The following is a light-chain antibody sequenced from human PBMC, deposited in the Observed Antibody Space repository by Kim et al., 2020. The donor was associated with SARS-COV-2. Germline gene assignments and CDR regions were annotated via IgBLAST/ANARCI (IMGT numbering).Light chain of an antibody. CDR1: QSGSSSY. CDR3: QQYGSSPYT. Sequence: LSPGETATLSCRASQSGSSSYLAWYQQKPGQAPRLLIYGASSRATGIPDRFSGSGSGTDFTLTISRLEPEDFAVYNCQQYGSSPYTFGQGTKLEI. CDR2: GAS. V-gene: IGKV3-20*01. J-gene: IGKJ2*01.